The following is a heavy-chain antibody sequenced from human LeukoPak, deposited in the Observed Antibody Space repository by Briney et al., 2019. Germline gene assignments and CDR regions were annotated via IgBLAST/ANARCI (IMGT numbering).Heavy chain of an antibody. Sequence: GGSLRLSCVASGFAFSSYWMAWVRQAPGRGLAWVASVDLDGGGKYSVDSVKGRFTISRDNAKNTLYLQMNSLRAEDTAVYYCASDIGDWGQGTLVTVSS. V-gene: IGHV3-7*04. CDR2: VDLDGGGK. CDR1: GFAFSSYW. CDR3: ASDIGD. D-gene: IGHD3-10*01. J-gene: IGHJ4*02.